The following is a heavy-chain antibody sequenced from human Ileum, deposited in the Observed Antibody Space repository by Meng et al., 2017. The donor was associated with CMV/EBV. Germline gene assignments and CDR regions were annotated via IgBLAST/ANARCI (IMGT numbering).Heavy chain of an antibody. Sequence: GGSLRLPCAASGFTFSSFAMTWVRQAPGKGLEWVSSISGDSSYIYYADSVKGRFAMSRDNARDSLFLQMNSLRVEDMGMYYCARETSGVDYWGQGTLVTVSS. CDR2: ISGDSSYI. J-gene: IGHJ4*02. CDR3: ARETSGVDY. CDR1: GFTFSSFA. V-gene: IGHV3-21*01.